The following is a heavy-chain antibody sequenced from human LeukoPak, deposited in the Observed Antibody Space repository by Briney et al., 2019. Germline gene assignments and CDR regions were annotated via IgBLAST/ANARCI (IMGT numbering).Heavy chain of an antibody. CDR3: AKALPAIAAAPPGY. D-gene: IGHD6-13*01. Sequence: GASVKVSCKASGGTFSSYAISWVRQAPGQGLEWMGGIIPIFGTANYAQKFQGRVTITTDESTSTAYMELSSLRSEDTAVYYCAKALPAIAAAPPGYWGQGTLVTVSS. CDR1: GGTFSSYA. V-gene: IGHV1-69*05. CDR2: IIPIFGTA. J-gene: IGHJ4*02.